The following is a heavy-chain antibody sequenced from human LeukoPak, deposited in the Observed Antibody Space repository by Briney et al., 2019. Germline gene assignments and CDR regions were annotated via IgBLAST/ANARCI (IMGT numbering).Heavy chain of an antibody. V-gene: IGHV4-34*01. J-gene: IGHJ4*02. CDR2: INHSGST. D-gene: IGHD3-10*01. Sequence: NPSETLSLTCAVYGGSFSGYYWSWIRQPPGKGLEWIGEINHSGSTNYNPSLKSRVTISVDTSKNQFSLKLSSVTAADTAAYYCARHWRSVGVDYWGQGTLVTVSS. CDR3: ARHWRSVGVDY. CDR1: GGSFSGYY.